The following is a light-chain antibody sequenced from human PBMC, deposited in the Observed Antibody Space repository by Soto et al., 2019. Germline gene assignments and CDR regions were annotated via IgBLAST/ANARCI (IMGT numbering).Light chain of an antibody. CDR2: DVS. V-gene: IGLV2-14*01. Sequence: QSALTQPASVSGSPGQSITISCTGTSSDVGGYNYVSWYQQHPGKAPKLMIYDVSNRPSGVSNRFSGSKSGNTASLTISGLQDEDEADYYCSSYTSSSTLPYVFGTGTQLTVL. J-gene: IGLJ1*01. CDR3: SSYTSSSTLPYV. CDR1: SSDVGGYNY.